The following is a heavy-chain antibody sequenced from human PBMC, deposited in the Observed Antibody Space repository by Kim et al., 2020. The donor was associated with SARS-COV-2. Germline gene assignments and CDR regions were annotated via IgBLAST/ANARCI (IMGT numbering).Heavy chain of an antibody. CDR1: GFTFSSYS. CDR2: ISSSSSYI. V-gene: IGHV3-21*01. J-gene: IGHJ3*02. D-gene: IGHD3-16*02. CDR3: ARASWVLGGGVISAFDI. Sequence: GGSLRLSCAASGFTFSSYSMNWVRQAPGKGLEWVSSISSSSSYIYYADSVKGRFTISRDNAKNSLYLQMNSLRAEDTAVYYCARASWVLGGGVISAFDIWGQGTMVTVSS.